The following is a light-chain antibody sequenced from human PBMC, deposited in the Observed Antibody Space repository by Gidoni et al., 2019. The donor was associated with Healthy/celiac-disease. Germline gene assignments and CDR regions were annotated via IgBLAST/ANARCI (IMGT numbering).Light chain of an antibody. CDR3: QQYYSYPLT. V-gene: IGKV1-8*01. CDR2: AAS. Sequence: AIRITQSPSSLSASTGDRVTITCRASQGISSYLAWYQQQPGKAPKLLIYAASTLQSGVPSRFSGSGSGTDFTLTISCLQSEDFATYYCQQYYSYPLTFGQGTKVEIK. CDR1: QGISSY. J-gene: IGKJ1*01.